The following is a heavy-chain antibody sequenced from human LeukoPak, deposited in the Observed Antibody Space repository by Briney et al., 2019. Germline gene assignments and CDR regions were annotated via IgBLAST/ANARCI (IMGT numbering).Heavy chain of an antibody. CDR3: VKSDCGSDGCKLLSF. Sequence: PGGSLRLSCAASGFIFSHYTMKWVRQAPGKGLEWVSSINGSGDATKYADSVMGRFTVSRDNSKNTVSLQMNSLRAEDTAVYYCVKSDCGSDGCKLLSFWGQGTLVTASS. V-gene: IGHV3-23*01. CDR2: INGSGDAT. J-gene: IGHJ4*02. CDR1: GFIFSHYT. D-gene: IGHD2-21*01.